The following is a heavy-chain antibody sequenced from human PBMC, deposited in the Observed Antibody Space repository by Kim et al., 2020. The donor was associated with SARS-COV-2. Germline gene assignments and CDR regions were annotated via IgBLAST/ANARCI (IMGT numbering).Heavy chain of an antibody. J-gene: IGHJ6*02. V-gene: IGHV1-69*01. CDR3: ARGRIAVFYYYYGMDV. D-gene: IGHD2-21*01. Sequence: KSQGRVTITADESTSTAYMELSSLRSEDTAVYYCARGRIAVFYYYYGMDVWGQGTTVTVSS.